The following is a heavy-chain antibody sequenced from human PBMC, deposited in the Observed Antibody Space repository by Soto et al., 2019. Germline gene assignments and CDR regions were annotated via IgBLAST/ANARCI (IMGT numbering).Heavy chain of an antibody. Sequence: EVQLLDSGGGLVQPGGSLRLSCVASGFTFSNYAMGWVRQAPGKGLEWVSTISGSSGSTNYADSVKGRFTISRDNSKNTVFLQMNSLRAEDTAVYYCAKLLLRLYYFDYWGQGTLVTVSS. J-gene: IGHJ4*02. CDR2: ISGSSGST. CDR3: AKLLLRLYYFDY. CDR1: GFTFSNYA. V-gene: IGHV3-23*01.